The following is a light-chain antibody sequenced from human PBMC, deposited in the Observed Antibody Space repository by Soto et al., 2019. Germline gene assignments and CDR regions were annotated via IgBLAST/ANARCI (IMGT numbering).Light chain of an antibody. J-gene: IGLJ2*01. CDR2: KNN. CDR1: SSNIGSNA. Sequence: QSVLTQPPSASGTPGQRVAISCSGSSSNIGSNAVNWYQQLPGAAPKLLIYKNNLRPSGVPDRFSGSKSGASASLAISGLQSEDESDYYCAAWDDSLKGLVFGGGTKVNVL. CDR3: AAWDDSLKGLV. V-gene: IGLV1-44*01.